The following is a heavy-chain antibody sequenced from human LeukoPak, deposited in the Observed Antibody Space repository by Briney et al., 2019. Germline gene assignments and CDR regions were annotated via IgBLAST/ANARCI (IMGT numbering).Heavy chain of an antibody. CDR3: AMGSGYDRHYYYYMDV. V-gene: IGHV3-30*01. D-gene: IGHD5-12*01. CDR2: ISYDGSNK. J-gene: IGHJ6*03. CDR1: GFTFSSYA. Sequence: GRSLRLSRAASGFTFSSYAMHWVRQAPGKGLEWVAVISYDGSNKYYADSVKGRFTISRDNSKNTLYLQMNSLRAEDTAVYYCAMGSGYDRHYYYYMDVWGKGTTVTVSS.